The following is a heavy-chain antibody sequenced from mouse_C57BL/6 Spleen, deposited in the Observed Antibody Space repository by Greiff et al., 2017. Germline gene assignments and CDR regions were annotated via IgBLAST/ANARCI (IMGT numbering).Heavy chain of an antibody. Sequence: QVQLQQPGAELVKPGASVKLSCKASGYTFTSYWMHWVKQRPGQGLEWIGMIHPNSGSTKYNEKFKSKATLTVDKSSSTAYMQLSSLTSEDSAVYYCATDYYGSSLDYWGQGTTLTVSS. D-gene: IGHD1-1*01. J-gene: IGHJ2*01. CDR1: GYTFTSYW. CDR2: IHPNSGST. CDR3: ATDYYGSSLDY. V-gene: IGHV1-64*01.